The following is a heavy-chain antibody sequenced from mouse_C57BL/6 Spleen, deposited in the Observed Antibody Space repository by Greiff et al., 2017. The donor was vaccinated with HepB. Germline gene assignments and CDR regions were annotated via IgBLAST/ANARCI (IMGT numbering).Heavy chain of an antibody. Sequence: EVQVVESGGGLVKPGGSLKLSCAASGFTFSDYGMHWVRQAPEKGLEWVAYISSGSSTIYYADTVKGRFTISRDNAKNTLFLQMTSLRSEDTAMYYCARDDYDGDSYYFDYWGQGTTLTVSS. CDR2: ISSGSSTI. J-gene: IGHJ2*01. CDR1: GFTFSDYG. V-gene: IGHV5-17*01. D-gene: IGHD2-4*01. CDR3: ARDDYDGDSYYFDY.